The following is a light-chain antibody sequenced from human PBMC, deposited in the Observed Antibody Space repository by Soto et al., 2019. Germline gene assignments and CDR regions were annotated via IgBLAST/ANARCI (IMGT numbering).Light chain of an antibody. CDR3: SSYASTTPHVI. CDR1: SSDVGGYSF. V-gene: IGLV2-14*01. J-gene: IGLJ2*01. Sequence: QSALTQPASVSGSPGQSITISCTGTSSDVGGYSFVSWYQQYPGKAPKLLIYEVSNRPSGVSNRFSGSESGNTASLTISGLQTDDEADYYCSSYASTTPHVILGGGTKVTVL. CDR2: EVS.